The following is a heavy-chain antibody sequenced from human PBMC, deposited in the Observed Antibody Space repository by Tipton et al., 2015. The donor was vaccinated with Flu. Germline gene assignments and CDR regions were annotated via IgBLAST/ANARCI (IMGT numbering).Heavy chain of an antibody. CDR3: ARENSAVRTPWDS. CDR1: GFTFKPYW. CDR2: INTDGSAT. D-gene: IGHD4-23*01. J-gene: IGHJ4*02. Sequence: SLRLSCAASGFTFKPYWMHWARQVPGRGLVWVARINTDGSATNYADSVKGRFTISRDNAKNTVFLQMNSLRVDDTGVYYCARENSAVRTPWDSWGRGTAVTVSS. V-gene: IGHV3-74*01.